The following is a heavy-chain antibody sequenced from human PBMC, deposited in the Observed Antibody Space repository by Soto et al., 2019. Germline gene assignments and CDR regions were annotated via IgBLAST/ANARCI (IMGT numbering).Heavy chain of an antibody. D-gene: IGHD6-13*01. V-gene: IGHV1-69*01. CDR3: AIATRNSWTCDF. J-gene: IGHJ4*02. Sequence: QVQVVQSGAEVKKPGSSVKVSCKASGGTFSNYAISWVRQAPGHGREWVGGIIPLTETPVYAQTVQGTLTITADEITSAAYMELSSLRADDTAVYYCAIATRNSWTCDFWGQGTLVTVSS. CDR2: IIPLTETP. CDR1: GGTFSNYA.